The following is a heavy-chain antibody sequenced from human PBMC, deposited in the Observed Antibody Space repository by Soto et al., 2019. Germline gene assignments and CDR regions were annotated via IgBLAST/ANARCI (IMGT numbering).Heavy chain of an antibody. D-gene: IGHD2-15*01. CDR3: SSHYCSGGRCYTTFAY. CDR2: SKITTDGGTT. J-gene: IGHJ4*02. CDR1: GFTFSNAW. Sequence: EVQLVESGGGLVQPGGSLRLSCAASGFTFSNAWMSWVRQAPGKGMEWFGRSKITTDGGTTDYAAPVKGRFTISRDDSKSTLYLQMNSLKTADTAVYYCSSHYCSGGRCYTTFAYWGQGTLVTVS. V-gene: IGHV3-15*01.